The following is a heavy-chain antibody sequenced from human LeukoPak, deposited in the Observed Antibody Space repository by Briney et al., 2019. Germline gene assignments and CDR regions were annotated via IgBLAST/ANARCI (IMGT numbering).Heavy chain of an antibody. CDR1: GGSISNSY. D-gene: IGHD6-13*01. Sequence: SETLSLTCTVSGGSISNSYWTWIRQPPGERLEWIGFVYYSGTTNYNPSLKSRLTISVDTSKNQFSLTLSSVTAADTAVYYCARERAAGNPSHFDYWGQGSLVTVSS. CDR2: VYYSGTT. CDR3: ARERAAGNPSHFDY. V-gene: IGHV4-59*01. J-gene: IGHJ4*02.